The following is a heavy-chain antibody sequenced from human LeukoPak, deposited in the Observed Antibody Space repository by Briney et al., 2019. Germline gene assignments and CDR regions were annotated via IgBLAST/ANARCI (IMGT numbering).Heavy chain of an antibody. Sequence: AASVKVSCKASGYTFTGYYIHWVRQAPGQGLEWVGRINPNNGGTNYAQKFQGRVTMTRDISMSTAYMELSSLRSEDTAVYYCARSRDSGFDYWGQGTLVTVSS. J-gene: IGHJ4*02. D-gene: IGHD1-26*01. CDR3: ARSRDSGFDY. V-gene: IGHV1-2*06. CDR2: INPNNGGT. CDR1: GYTFTGYY.